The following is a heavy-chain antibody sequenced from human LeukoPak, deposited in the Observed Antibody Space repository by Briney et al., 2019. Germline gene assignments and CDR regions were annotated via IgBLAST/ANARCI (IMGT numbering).Heavy chain of an antibody. V-gene: IGHV4-34*01. Sequence: PSETLSLTCAVYGGSFSGYYWSWIRQPPGKGLEWIGEINHSGSTNYNPSLRSRVTISVDTSKNQFSLKLSSVTAADTAVYYCARLITHLRNPGDSAMVDYWGQGTLVTVSS. CDR3: ARLITHLRNPGDSAMVDY. CDR1: GGSFSGYY. CDR2: INHSGST. J-gene: IGHJ4*02. D-gene: IGHD5-18*01.